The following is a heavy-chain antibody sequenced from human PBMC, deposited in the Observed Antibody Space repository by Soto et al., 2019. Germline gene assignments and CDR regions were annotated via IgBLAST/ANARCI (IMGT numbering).Heavy chain of an antibody. CDR1: GFTFSSYD. V-gene: IGHV3-13*01. CDR2: IGTAGDT. D-gene: IGHD7-27*01. J-gene: IGHJ2*01. CDR3: ARVLRANWGSGPPEGYFDL. Sequence: GGSLRLSCAASGFTFSSYDMHWVRQATGKGLEWVSAIGTAGDTYYPGSVKGRFTISRENAKNSLYLQMNSLRAGDTAVYYCARVLRANWGSGPPEGYFDLWGRGTLVTVSS.